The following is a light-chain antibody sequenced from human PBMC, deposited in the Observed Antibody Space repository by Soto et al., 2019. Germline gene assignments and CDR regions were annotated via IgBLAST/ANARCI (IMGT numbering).Light chain of an antibody. Sequence: STLTGSVGERVKINYRASQTLSSWLAWYQQKPGKAPKLLIYKASTLKSGVPSRFSGSGSGTEFTLTIRSLQPDDFATYYCQPYNSYSEAIGQGTKVDIK. CDR1: QTLSSW. J-gene: IGKJ1*01. V-gene: IGKV1-5*03. CDR3: QPYNSYSEA. CDR2: KAS.